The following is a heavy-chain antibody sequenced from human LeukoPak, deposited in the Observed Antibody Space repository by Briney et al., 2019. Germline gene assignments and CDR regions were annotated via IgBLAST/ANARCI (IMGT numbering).Heavy chain of an antibody. Sequence: GGSLRLSCAASGFTFSSDAMSWVRQAPGEGLEWVSAISDSGGSTHYADFVKGRFTISRDNSNNTLYLQMNSLRAEDTAVYYCARWNNLGYWGPGTLVTVSS. CDR2: ISDSGGST. CDR1: GFTFSSDA. V-gene: IGHV3-23*01. CDR3: ARWNNLGY. J-gene: IGHJ4*02. D-gene: IGHD1/OR15-1a*01.